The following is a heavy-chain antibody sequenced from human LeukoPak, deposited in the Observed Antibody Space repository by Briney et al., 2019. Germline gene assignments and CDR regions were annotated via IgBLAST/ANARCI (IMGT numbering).Heavy chain of an antibody. CDR2: IYYSGST. CDR3: ARLPIMVREIAHDAFDI. V-gene: IGHV4-39*01. Sequence: SETLSLTCTVSGGSISSSSYYWGWIRQPPGKGLEWIGSIYYSGSTYYNPSIKSRVTISVDTSKNQFSLKLSSVTAADTAVYYCARLPIMVREIAHDAFDIWGQGTMVTVSS. CDR1: GGSISSSSYY. J-gene: IGHJ3*02. D-gene: IGHD3-10*01.